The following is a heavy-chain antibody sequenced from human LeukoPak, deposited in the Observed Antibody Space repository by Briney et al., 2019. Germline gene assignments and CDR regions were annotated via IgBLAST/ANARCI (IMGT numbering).Heavy chain of an antibody. D-gene: IGHD1-1*01. J-gene: IGHJ5*02. V-gene: IGHV3-23*01. CDR3: ATRLLPGTTDWFDP. CDR1: GFTFSNYA. Sequence: PGGSLRLSCAASGFTFSNYAMSWVRQTPRKGLECVSSISAGGDVTYYADSVEGRFTISRDNSKSTLYLQMNSLRAEDTAVYYCATRLLPGTTDWFDPWGQGTLVTVSS. CDR2: ISAGGDVT.